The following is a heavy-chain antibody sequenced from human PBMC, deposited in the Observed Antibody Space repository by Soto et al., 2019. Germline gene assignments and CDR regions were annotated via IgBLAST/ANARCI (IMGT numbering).Heavy chain of an antibody. D-gene: IGHD3-10*01. Sequence: SETLSLTCAVSGVSISSGNWWTWVRQSPQRGLEYIGEIFHDGAANYYPSFERRVAISVDTSKNQFSLKLTSVTAADTAIYFCARLVYDTRLNYMYFDFWGQGTLVTVSS. CDR1: GVSISSGNW. CDR2: IFHDGAA. J-gene: IGHJ4*02. CDR3: ARLVYDTRLNYMYFDF. V-gene: IGHV4-4*02.